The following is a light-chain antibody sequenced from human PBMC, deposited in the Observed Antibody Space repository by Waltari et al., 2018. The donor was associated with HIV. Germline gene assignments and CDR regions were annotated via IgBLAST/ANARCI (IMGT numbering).Light chain of an antibody. Sequence: SSDLTQPPSVSVSPGQTAPITCSGDSLSTQSTPWYKQRPGQAPVLLISKDNKRPSGIPERFSGSTSGTTVTLAISRVQPDDEADYYCQSSDTSGTSVIFGGGTKLTVL. CDR1: SLSTQS. J-gene: IGLJ2*01. CDR2: KDN. V-gene: IGLV3-25*03. CDR3: QSSDTSGTSVI.